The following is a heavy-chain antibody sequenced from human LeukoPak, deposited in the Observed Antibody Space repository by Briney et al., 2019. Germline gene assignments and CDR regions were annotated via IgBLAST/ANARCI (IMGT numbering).Heavy chain of an antibody. CDR1: GWSFSDYY. V-gene: IGHV4-34*01. J-gene: IGHJ5*02. CDR3: ARAGLSIFGMITPNWFDP. Sequence: SETLSLTCSVYGWSFSDYYWSWIRQPPGKGLEWIGEISHSGSTKFNPSLKSRVTISVDTSRNQFSLNLTSVTAADTAVYYCARAGLSIFGMITPNWFDPWGQGTLVSVSS. CDR2: ISHSGST. D-gene: IGHD3-3*01.